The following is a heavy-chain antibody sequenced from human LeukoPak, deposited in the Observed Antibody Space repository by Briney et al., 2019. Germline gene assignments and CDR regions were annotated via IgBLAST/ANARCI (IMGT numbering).Heavy chain of an antibody. V-gene: IGHV4-30-4*08. D-gene: IGHD3-22*01. CDR2: IYYSGST. J-gene: IGHJ3*01. CDR1: GGSISSGDYY. Sequence: PSQTLSLTCTVSGGSISSGDYYWSWIRQPPGKGLEWIGYIYYSGSTYYNPSLKSRVTTSIDTSKKQFSLNLSAVTATDTAVYYCARHFRREVLIGSAFDVWGQGTMVTVSS. CDR3: ARHFRREVLIGSAFDV.